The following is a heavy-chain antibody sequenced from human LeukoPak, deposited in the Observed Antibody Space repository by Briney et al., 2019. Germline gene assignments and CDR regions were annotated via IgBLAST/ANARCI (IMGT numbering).Heavy chain of an antibody. D-gene: IGHD4-17*01. CDR3: ARCMSELDYGDYAYYYHMDV. Sequence: PSLTLSLTCTLSVESLTRVSRYWSWIRQPAGKGLEWIGHSYRSTRTTYNPSLESRVTISGDTAKNQFSLKLDSVTAADTAVYFCARCMSELDYGDYAYYYHMDVWGKGTTVTVSS. CDR1: VESLTRVSRY. V-gene: IGHV4-61*09. J-gene: IGHJ6*04. CDR2: SYRSTRT.